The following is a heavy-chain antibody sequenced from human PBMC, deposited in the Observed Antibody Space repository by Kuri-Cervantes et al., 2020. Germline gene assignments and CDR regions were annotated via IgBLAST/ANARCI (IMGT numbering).Heavy chain of an antibody. CDR1: GFTFSSYS. CDR3: AREVVVVPAASWDYYYYYGMDV. J-gene: IGHJ6*02. CDR2: IWYDGSNK. V-gene: IGHV3-33*08. D-gene: IGHD2-2*01. Sequence: GESLKISCAASGFTFSSYSMNWVRQAPGKGLEWVAVIWYDGSNKHYADSVKGRFTISRDNSKNTLYLQMNSLRAEDTAVYYCAREVVVVPAASWDYYYYYGMDVWGQGTTVTVSS.